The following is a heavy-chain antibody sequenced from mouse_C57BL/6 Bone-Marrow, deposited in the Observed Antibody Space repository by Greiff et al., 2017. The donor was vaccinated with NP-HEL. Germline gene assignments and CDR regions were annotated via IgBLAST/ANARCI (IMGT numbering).Heavy chain of an antibody. CDR3: ASYSLYFDY. J-gene: IGHJ2*01. Sequence: QVQLKESGAELARPGASVKLSCKASGYTFTSYGISWVKQRPGQGLEWIGEIYPRSGNTYYNEKFKGKATLTADKSSSTAYMELRSLTSDDSAVYFCASYSLYFDYWGQGTTLTVSS. D-gene: IGHD2-12*01. CDR1: GYTFTSYG. CDR2: IYPRSGNT. V-gene: IGHV1-81*01.